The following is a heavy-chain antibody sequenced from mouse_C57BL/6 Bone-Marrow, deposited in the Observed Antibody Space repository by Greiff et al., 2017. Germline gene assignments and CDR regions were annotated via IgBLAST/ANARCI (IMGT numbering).Heavy chain of an antibody. CDR1: GYTFTNYW. V-gene: IGHV1-64*01. J-gene: IGHJ4*01. D-gene: IGHD2-4*01. CDR3: ARSYDYDDDTMDY. CDR2: MHPNGGSP. Sequence: QVQLQQPGAELVKPGASVKLSCKASGYTFTNYWMHWVKQRPGQGLEWLGMMHPNGGSPDYNETFKSEATLSVDKSSRTAYMELISLTSEDSAVYYCARSYDYDDDTMDYWGQGTSVTVSS.